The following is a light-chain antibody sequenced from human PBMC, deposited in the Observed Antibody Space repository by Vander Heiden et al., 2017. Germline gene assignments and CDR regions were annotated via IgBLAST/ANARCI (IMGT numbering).Light chain of an antibody. J-gene: IGKJ4*01. CDR1: QSVFYSSNNKNY. Sequence: DIVMTQSPDSRAVSLGERATINCKSSQSVFYSSNNKNYFAWYQQKPGQPPKLLIYWASTRESGVPDRFSGSGSGTDFTLTISSLQAEDVAVYYCQQYDSTPHTFGGGTKVEIK. CDR3: QQYDSTPHT. CDR2: WAS. V-gene: IGKV4-1*01.